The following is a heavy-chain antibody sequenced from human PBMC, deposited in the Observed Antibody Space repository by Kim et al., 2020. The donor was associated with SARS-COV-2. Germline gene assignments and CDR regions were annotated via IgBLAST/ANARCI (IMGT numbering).Heavy chain of an antibody. Sequence: SETLSLTCTVSGRSVSGGTYYWSWIRQPPGKGLEWIGYINHSGSTNYNPSLNSRVTISVDTSKNQLSLKMTSVTAADTAIYYCTNAGGYGLALGIWGQGTLVTVSS. D-gene: IGHD5-18*01. V-gene: IGHV4-61*01. CDR1: GRSVSGGTYY. CDR3: TNAGGYGLALGI. J-gene: IGHJ4*02. CDR2: INHSGST.